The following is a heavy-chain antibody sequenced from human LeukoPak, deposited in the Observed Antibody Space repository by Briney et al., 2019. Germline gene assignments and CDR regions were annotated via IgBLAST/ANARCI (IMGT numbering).Heavy chain of an antibody. CDR1: GLTFSSYE. V-gene: IGHV3-48*03. D-gene: IGHD2-21*02. CDR3: ARLCGGDCYSGLDY. J-gene: IGHJ4*02. Sequence: GGSLRLSCAASGLTFSSYEMNWVRQAPGRGLEYLSYISSGSSTISYADSVKGRFTISRDNAKNSLYLHMNSLRAEDTAVYYCARLCGGDCYSGLDYWGQGTLVTVSS. CDR2: ISSGSSTI.